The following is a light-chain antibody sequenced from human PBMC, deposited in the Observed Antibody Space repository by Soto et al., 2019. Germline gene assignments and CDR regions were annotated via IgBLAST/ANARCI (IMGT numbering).Light chain of an antibody. CDR2: DAS. V-gene: IGKV1-33*01. CDR1: QDISNY. CDR3: QQYDNLIT. J-gene: IGKJ5*01. Sequence: DIQMTQSPSSLSASVGDRVTITCQASQDISNYLNWYQQKPGKAPKLLLYDASNLETGVPSRFSGSGSGTDFTFTISSLQTEDVATYYCQQYDNLITFGQGTRLEIK.